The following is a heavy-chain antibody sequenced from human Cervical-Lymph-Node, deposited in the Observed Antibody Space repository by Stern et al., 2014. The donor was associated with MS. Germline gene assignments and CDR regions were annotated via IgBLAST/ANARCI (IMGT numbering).Heavy chain of an antibody. Sequence: EVQLLQSGGGLVQPGGSQRLSCVASGSTFSTSWMSWVHQAPGKGLEWVANIKRDGSETYYLDSVKGRFTISRDNAKSSLYLEMNSLRAEDTAVYYCTRFLQSGWSDLFDSWGRGTLVTVSS. CDR3: TRFLQSGWSDLFDS. CDR2: IKRDGSET. D-gene: IGHD6-19*01. J-gene: IGHJ5*01. V-gene: IGHV3-7*01. CDR1: GSTFSTSW.